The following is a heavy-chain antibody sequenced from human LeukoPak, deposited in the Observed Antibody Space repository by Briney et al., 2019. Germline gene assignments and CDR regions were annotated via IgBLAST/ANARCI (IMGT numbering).Heavy chain of an antibody. Sequence: SETLSLTCAVYGGSFSGYYWSWIRQPPGKGLEWIGEINHSGSTNCNPSLKSRVTISVDTSKNQFSLKLSSVTAADTAVYHCASPPYGDYGNYWGQGTLVTVSS. J-gene: IGHJ4*02. CDR2: INHSGST. CDR1: GGSFSGYY. D-gene: IGHD4-17*01. CDR3: ASPPYGDYGNY. V-gene: IGHV4-34*01.